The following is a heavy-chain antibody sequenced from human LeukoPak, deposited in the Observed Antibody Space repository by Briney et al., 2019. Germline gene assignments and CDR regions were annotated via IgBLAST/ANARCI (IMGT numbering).Heavy chain of an antibody. CDR1: GFTFSSYE. D-gene: IGHD3-22*01. CDR2: ISSSGSTI. CDR3: ARDGSYYYDSSGLNDAFDI. J-gene: IGHJ3*02. V-gene: IGHV3-48*03. Sequence: GGSLRLSCAASGFTFSSYEMNWVRQAPGKGLEWVSYISSSGSTIYYADSVKGRFTISRDNSKNTLYLQMNSLRAEDTAVYYCARDGSYYYDSSGLNDAFDIWGQGTMVTVSS.